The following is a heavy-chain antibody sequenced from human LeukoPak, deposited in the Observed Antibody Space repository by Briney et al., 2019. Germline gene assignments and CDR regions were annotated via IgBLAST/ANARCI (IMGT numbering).Heavy chain of an antibody. D-gene: IGHD3-9*01. CDR2: ISSSSSTI. V-gene: IGHV3-48*01. CDR1: GFTFSSYS. CDR3: ARAGSLDWLLPFDY. Sequence: GGSLRLSCAASGFTFSSYSMNWVRQAPGKGLEWVSYISSSSSTIYYADSVKGRFTISRDNAKNSLYLQMNSLRAEDTAVYYCARAGSLDWLLPFDYWGQGTLVTVSS. J-gene: IGHJ4*02.